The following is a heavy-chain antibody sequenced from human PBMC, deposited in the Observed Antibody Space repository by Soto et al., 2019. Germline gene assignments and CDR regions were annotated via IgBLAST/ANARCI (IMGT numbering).Heavy chain of an antibody. J-gene: IGHJ4*02. V-gene: IGHV1-46*03. CDR2: INPSDGIT. CDR3: ARGVYSGRYFDY. CDR1: GYTFTSYY. D-gene: IGHD1-26*01. Sequence: GASVKVSCKASGYTFTSYYMHWVRQAPGQGLEWMGIINPSDGITSYAQRFQGRVTMTRDTSTSTVYMELSSLRSEDTAVYYCARGVYSGRYFDYWGQGTLVTVSS.